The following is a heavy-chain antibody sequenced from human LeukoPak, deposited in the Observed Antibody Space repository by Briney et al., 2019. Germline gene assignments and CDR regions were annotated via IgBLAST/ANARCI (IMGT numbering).Heavy chain of an antibody. CDR1: GFTFSSYG. D-gene: IGHD2-2*03. Sequence: GGSLRLSCAASGFTFSSYGVHWVRQAPGKGLGWVAVIWYDGSNKYYADSVKGRFTISRDNSKNTLYLQMNSLRAEDTAVYYCAREMDSYFDYWGQGTLVTVSS. V-gene: IGHV3-33*01. CDR2: IWYDGSNK. CDR3: AREMDSYFDY. J-gene: IGHJ4*02.